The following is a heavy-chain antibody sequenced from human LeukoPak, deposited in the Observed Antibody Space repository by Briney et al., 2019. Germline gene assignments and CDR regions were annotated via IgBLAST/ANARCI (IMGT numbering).Heavy chain of an antibody. D-gene: IGHD3-10*01. CDR1: GYTFTGYY. V-gene: IGHV1-2*06. Sequence: GASVKVSCKASGYTFTGYYMHWVRQAPGQGLEWMGRINPNSGGTNYAQKFQGRVTMTRDTSISTAYMALSRLRSDDTAVYYCARDEALLWFGELLGELFDPWGQGTLVTVSS. CDR2: INPNSGGT. CDR3: ARDEALLWFGELLGELFDP. J-gene: IGHJ5*02.